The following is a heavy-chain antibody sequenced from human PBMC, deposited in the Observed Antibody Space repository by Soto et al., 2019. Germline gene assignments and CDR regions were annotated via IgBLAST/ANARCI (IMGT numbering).Heavy chain of an antibody. J-gene: IGHJ5*02. Sequence: PGGSLRLSCAASGFTFSSYAMHWVRQAPGKGLEWVAVISYDGSNKYYADSVKGRFTISRDNSKNTLYLQMNSLRAEDTAVYYCARGSGWAAAGPVAPNWLDPWGQGTLVTVSS. D-gene: IGHD6-13*01. CDR2: ISYDGSNK. CDR1: GFTFSSYA. CDR3: ARGSGWAAAGPVAPNWLDP. V-gene: IGHV3-30-3*01.